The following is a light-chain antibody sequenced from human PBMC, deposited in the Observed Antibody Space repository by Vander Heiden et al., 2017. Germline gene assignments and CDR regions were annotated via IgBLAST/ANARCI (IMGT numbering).Light chain of an antibody. CDR3: AAWDDSLNGSVV. V-gene: IGLV1-44*01. CDR2: SNN. J-gene: IGLJ2*01. Sequence: QSVLTQPPSASRTPGQRVTISCSGILPNIGSNTVNWYQQLPGPAPRLLIYSNNQRPSGVPDRFSGSKSGTSASLAMSGLQSEDEADYDCAAWDDSLNGSVVFGGGTKLTVL. CDR1: LPNIGSNT.